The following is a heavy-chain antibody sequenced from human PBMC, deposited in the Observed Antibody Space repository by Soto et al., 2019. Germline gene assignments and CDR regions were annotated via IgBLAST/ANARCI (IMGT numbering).Heavy chain of an antibody. V-gene: IGHV4-34*01. D-gene: IGHD6-19*01. Sequence: SETLSLTCAVYGGSFSGYYWSWIRQPPGKGLEWIGEINHSGSTNYNPSLKSRVTMSVDTSKNQFSLKLSPVTAADTAVYYCARDGSSGWYIYFDYWGQGTLVTVSS. CDR2: INHSGST. CDR1: GGSFSGYY. CDR3: ARDGSSGWYIYFDY. J-gene: IGHJ4*02.